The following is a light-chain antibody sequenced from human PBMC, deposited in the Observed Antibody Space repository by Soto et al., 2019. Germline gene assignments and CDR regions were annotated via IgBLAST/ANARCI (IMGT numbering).Light chain of an antibody. CDR2: RNN. CDR3: AAWNDGLSGFV. CDR1: SSDIGSNA. J-gene: IGLJ1*01. Sequence: QPVLTQPPSTSRTPGQRVTISCSGSSSDIGSNAVYWYQQLPGTAPKLLIYRNNQRPSGVPDRFSGTKSGTSASLAISGLRSEDEADYYCAAWNDGLSGFVFGTGTKLTVL. V-gene: IGLV1-47*01.